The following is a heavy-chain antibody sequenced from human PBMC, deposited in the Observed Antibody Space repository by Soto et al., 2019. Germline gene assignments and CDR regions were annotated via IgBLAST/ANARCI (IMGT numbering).Heavy chain of an antibody. CDR1: GGSMSSYY. V-gene: IGHV4-59*08. J-gene: IGHJ4*02. Sequence: SETLSLTCTVSGGSMSSYYWSWFRQPPGKGLEWIGYIYYAGSTTYNPSLKSRLSISLETSKNQFSLRLTSVTAADTAVYYCARLGHYYQAIDYWGRATLVTVSS. D-gene: IGHD3-10*01. CDR2: IYYAGST. CDR3: ARLGHYYQAIDY.